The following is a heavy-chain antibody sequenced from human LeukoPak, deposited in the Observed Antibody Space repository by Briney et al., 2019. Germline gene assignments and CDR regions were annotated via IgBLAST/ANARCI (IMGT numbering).Heavy chain of an antibody. D-gene: IGHD3-16*01. CDR1: GFTLDDYA. J-gene: IGHJ4*02. Sequence: GGSLRLSCAASGFTLDDYAMHWVRQAPGKGLEWVSLISGDGGSTYYADSVKGRFTISRDNAKNSLYLQMNSLRAEDTAVYYCARDSPPRLGDWGFDFWGQGTLVTVSS. CDR3: ARDSPPRLGDWGFDF. V-gene: IGHV3-43*02. CDR2: ISGDGGST.